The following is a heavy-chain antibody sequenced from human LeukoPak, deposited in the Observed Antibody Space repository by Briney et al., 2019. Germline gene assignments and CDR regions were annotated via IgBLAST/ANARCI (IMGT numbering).Heavy chain of an antibody. V-gene: IGHV3-30*03. D-gene: IGHD6-19*01. CDR2: ISYDGSNK. J-gene: IGHJ6*03. CDR3: ARGPGYSSGWNNYYYYYMDV. Sequence: GGSLRLSCAASGFTFSSYGMHWVRQAPGKGLEWVAVISYDGSNKYYADSVKGRFTISRDNSKNTLYLQMNSLRAEDTAVYYCARGPGYSSGWNNYYYYYMDVWGKGTTVTVSS. CDR1: GFTFSSYG.